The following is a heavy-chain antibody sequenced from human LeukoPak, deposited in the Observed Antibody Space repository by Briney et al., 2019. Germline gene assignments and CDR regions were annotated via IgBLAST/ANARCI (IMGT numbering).Heavy chain of an antibody. Sequence: GGSLRLSCAASGFTFSDYYMSWIRQAPGKGLEWVSAISGSGGSTYYADSVKGRFTISRDNSKNTLYLQMNSLRAEDTAVYYCAKDSFYESSGYSFRGYYGMDVWGQGTTVTVSS. D-gene: IGHD3-22*01. CDR2: ISGSGGST. CDR3: AKDSFYESSGYSFRGYYGMDV. V-gene: IGHV3-23*01. J-gene: IGHJ6*02. CDR1: GFTFSDYY.